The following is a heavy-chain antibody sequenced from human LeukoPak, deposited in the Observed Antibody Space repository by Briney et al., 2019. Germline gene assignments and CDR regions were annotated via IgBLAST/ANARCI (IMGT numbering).Heavy chain of an antibody. J-gene: IGHJ4*02. CDR1: GGSISSGGYY. V-gene: IGHV4-61*08. D-gene: IGHD2-15*01. Sequence: SETLSLTCTVSGGSISSGGYYWSWIRQPPGKGLEWIGYIYYSGDSNYNPSLKSRVAMSLDTSKNQVSLRLNSVTAADTAVYYCARHPFATPFDCWGRGTLVTVSS. CDR3: ARHPFATPFDC. CDR2: IYYSGDS.